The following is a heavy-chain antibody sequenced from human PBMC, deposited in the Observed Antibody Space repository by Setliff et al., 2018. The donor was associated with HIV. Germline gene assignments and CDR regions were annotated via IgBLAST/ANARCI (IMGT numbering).Heavy chain of an antibody. Sequence: ASVKVSCKGSGYRFMSYGVSWVRHVPGHGLEWMGWISGDTGDIKYSQRFEGRLTMTTETSTNTAYMELRSLRSDDTAVYYCAIDGLSYNILPGSIAYFHSGMDVWGQGTTVTVSS. CDR1: GYRFMSYG. V-gene: IGHV1-18*01. CDR3: AIDGLSYNILPGSIAYFHSGMDV. D-gene: IGHD3-9*01. CDR2: ISGDTGDI. J-gene: IGHJ6*02.